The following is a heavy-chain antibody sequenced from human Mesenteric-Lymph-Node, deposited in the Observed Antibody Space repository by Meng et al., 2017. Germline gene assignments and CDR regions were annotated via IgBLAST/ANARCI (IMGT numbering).Heavy chain of an antibody. V-gene: IGHV4-28*03. CDR2: IYYSGST. J-gene: IGHJ5*02. D-gene: IGHD3-10*01. Sequence: QVQAQGSGPGLVKPSEPLSLTCAGSGYSISSSNWWGWIRQPPGKGLEWIGYIYYSGSTYYNPSLKSRVTMSVDTSKNQFSLKLSSVTAVDTAVYYCARASYGSGSPLGESWFDPWGQGTLVTVSS. CDR3: ARASYGSGSPLGESWFDP. CDR1: GYSISSSNW.